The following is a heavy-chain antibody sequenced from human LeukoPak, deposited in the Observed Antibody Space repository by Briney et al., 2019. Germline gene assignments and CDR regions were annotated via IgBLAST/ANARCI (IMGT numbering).Heavy chain of an antibody. V-gene: IGHV1-18*01. Sequence: GASVKVSCKASGYTFTSYGISWVRQAPGQGLEWMGWISAYNGNTNYAQKLQGRVTMTTDTSTSTVYMELRSLRSDDTAVYYCARGWGYSSRTNWFDPWGQGTLVTVSS. J-gene: IGHJ5*02. CDR2: ISAYNGNT. CDR3: ARGWGYSSRTNWFDP. D-gene: IGHD6-13*01. CDR1: GYTFTSYG.